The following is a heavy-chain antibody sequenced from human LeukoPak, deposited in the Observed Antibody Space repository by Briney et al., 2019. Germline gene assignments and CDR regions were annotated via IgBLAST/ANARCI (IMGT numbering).Heavy chain of an antibody. J-gene: IGHJ6*02. V-gene: IGHV1-2*02. D-gene: IGHD6-13*01. CDR1: GYTFTGYY. CDR2: INPNSGGT. Sequence: ASVKVSCKASGYTFTGYYMHWVRQAPGQGLEWMGWINPNSGGTNYAQKFQGRVTMTRDTSISTAYMELSRLRSDDTAVYYCAREIAAAGTLYYGMDVWGQGTTVTVSS. CDR3: AREIAAAGTLYYGMDV.